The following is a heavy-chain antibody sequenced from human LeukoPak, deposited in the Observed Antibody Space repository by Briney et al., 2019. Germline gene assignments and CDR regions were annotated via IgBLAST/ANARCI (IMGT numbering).Heavy chain of an antibody. Sequence: AGGSLRLSCVGSGFTFSSHAMSWVRQAPEKGLEWVSGIYESGQTTHYADSVKGRFSISRDNSKNTLYLQMDSLRGEDTAIYYCAKDYRIGYSDHFDYWGQGAQVTVSS. CDR3: AKDYRIGYSDHFDY. J-gene: IGHJ4*02. D-gene: IGHD2-21*01. CDR2: IYESGQTT. V-gene: IGHV3-23*01. CDR1: GFTFSSHA.